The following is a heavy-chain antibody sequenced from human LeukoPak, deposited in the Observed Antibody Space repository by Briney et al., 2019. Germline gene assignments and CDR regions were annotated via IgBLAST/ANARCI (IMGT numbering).Heavy chain of an antibody. CDR2: IIPIFGTA. CDR1: GGTFSSYA. J-gene: IGHJ3*02. D-gene: IGHD3-10*01. V-gene: IGHV1-69*05. Sequence: GASVKVSCKXSGGTFSSYAISWVQQAPGQGLEWMGGIIPIFGTANYAQKFQGRVTITTDESTSTAYMELSSLRSEDTAVYYCARVVRDYYGSGSYYFDAFDIWGQGTMVTVSS. CDR3: ARVVRDYYGSGSYYFDAFDI.